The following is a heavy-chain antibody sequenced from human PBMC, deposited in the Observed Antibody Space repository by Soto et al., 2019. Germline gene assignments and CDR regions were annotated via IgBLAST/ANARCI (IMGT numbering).Heavy chain of an antibody. CDR3: ARHSLEYSSSSDY. CDR2: IYYSGST. V-gene: IGHV4-39*01. D-gene: IGHD6-6*01. J-gene: IGHJ4*02. CDR1: CGSIISSSYY. Sequence: SETLSLTCTFSCGSIISSSYYWGWIRQPPGKGLEWIGGIYYSGSTYYNPSLKSRVTISVDTSKNQFSLKLSSVTAADTAVYYCARHSLEYSSSSDYWGQGTLVTVSS.